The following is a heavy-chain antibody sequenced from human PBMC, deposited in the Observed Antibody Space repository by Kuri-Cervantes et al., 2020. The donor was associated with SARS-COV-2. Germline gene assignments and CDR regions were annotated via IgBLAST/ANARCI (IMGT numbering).Heavy chain of an antibody. Sequence: GGSLRLSCKGSGYSFTSYWISWVRQMPGKGLEWMGTIDPSDSYTSYSPSFQGHVTISSDKSISTAYLQWSSLKASDTAMYYYARLGRDGYNYRPDYWGQGTPVTVSS. V-gene: IGHV5-10-1*01. D-gene: IGHD5-24*01. CDR3: ARLGRDGYNYRPDY. CDR2: IDPSDSYT. J-gene: IGHJ4*02. CDR1: GYSFTSYW.